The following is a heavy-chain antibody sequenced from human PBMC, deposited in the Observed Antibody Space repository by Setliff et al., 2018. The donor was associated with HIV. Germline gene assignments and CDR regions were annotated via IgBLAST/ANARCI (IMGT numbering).Heavy chain of an antibody. CDR3: ALTGHRLLRGYMDV. CDR1: DGPISSYY. J-gene: IGHJ6*03. D-gene: IGHD2-15*01. CDR2: LYVSGDT. Sequence: SETLSLTCYVTDGPISSYYWSWVRQPAGKGLEWIGRLYVSGDTNYNPSLKSRVTMSLDTSKKHFSLKLKSVTAADTAVYYCALTGHRLLRGYMDVWGKGTTVTAP. V-gene: IGHV4-4*07.